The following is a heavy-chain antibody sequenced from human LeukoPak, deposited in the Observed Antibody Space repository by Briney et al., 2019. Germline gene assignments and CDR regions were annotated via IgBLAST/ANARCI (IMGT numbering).Heavy chain of an antibody. CDR3: AKLPRSNYYYGMDV. CDR1: GFTFSSYA. J-gene: IGHJ6*02. V-gene: IGHV3-23*01. Sequence: GGSLRLSCAASGFTFSSYAMSWVRQAPGKGLEWVSAISGSGGSTYYADSVKGRFTISRDNSKNRLYLQMNSLRAEDTAVYYCAKLPRSNYYYGMDVWGQGTTVTVSS. CDR2: ISGSGGST.